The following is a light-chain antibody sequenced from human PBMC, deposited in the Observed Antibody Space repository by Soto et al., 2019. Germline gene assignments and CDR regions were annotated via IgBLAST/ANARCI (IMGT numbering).Light chain of an antibody. CDR1: QSLTRN. Sequence: ELVITQSAATLSVSPGDRVTLSCRASQSLTRNLAWYQQKPGQAPRLLIYSSSTRATGIPDRFSGSGSGADFALTITRLEPEDFAVYYCHQYGRAPRTFGQGTKVDIK. CDR2: SSS. J-gene: IGKJ1*01. CDR3: HQYGRAPRT. V-gene: IGKV3-20*01.